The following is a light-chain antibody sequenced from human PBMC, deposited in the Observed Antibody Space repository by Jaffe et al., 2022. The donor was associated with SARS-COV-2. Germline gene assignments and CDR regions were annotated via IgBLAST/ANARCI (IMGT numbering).Light chain of an antibody. CDR3: QQCNNWPWT. CDR2: GAS. J-gene: IGKJ1*01. V-gene: IGKV3-15*01. CDR1: QSVSSN. Sequence: EIVMTQSPATLSVSPGERATLSCRASQSVSSNLAWYQQKPGQVPRLLIYGASTRATGIPARFSVSGSGTEFTLTISSLQSEDFAVYYCQQCNNWPWTFGQGTKVEIK.